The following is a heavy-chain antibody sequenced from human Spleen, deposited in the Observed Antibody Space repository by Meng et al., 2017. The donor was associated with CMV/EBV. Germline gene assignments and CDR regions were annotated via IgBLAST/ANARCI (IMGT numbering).Heavy chain of an antibody. V-gene: IGHV3-30*19. Sequence: GGSLRLSCAASGFTFSSYGMHWVRQAPGKGLEWVAIISYNGNKIKYADSVKGRVTISRDNSKDTLYLQMTSLRAEDTAVYYCAREAYDFWSGTTNFDHWGQGTLVTVSS. D-gene: IGHD3-3*01. CDR1: GFTFSSYG. J-gene: IGHJ4*02. CDR2: ISYNGNKI. CDR3: AREAYDFWSGTTNFDH.